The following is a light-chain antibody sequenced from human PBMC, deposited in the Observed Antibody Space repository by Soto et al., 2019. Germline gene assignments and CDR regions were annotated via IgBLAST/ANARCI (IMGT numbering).Light chain of an antibody. J-gene: IGKJ2*01. V-gene: IGKV4-1*01. CDR2: WAS. CDR3: QQYESTPPT. CDR1: QSVLYSSNNKHY. Sequence: DIVMTQSPDSLAVSLGERATINCKSSQSVLYSSNNKHYLAWYQQRPGQTPKLLIYWASTRESGVPDRFSGSGSGTDFTLTITSLQAEDVAVYYCQQYESTPPTFGQGTKLEIK.